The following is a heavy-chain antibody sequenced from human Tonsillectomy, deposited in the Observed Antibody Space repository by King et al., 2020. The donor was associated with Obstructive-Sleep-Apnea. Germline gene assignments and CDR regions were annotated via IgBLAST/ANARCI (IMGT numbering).Heavy chain of an antibody. D-gene: IGHD6-19*01. CDR2: IIPLVGTV. CDR3: AKDKMEAGDYYYGMDV. J-gene: IGHJ6*02. CDR1: GGTFNNNA. V-gene: IGHV1-69*01. Sequence: VQLVESGAEVKQPGSSVKVSCKASGGTFNNNAIRWVRQAPGKGLEWMGGIIPLVGTVNYAQKFQGRVTFSADESTGTVYMELRGLSSEDTAVYYCAKDKMEAGDYYYGMDVWGQGTTVTVSS.